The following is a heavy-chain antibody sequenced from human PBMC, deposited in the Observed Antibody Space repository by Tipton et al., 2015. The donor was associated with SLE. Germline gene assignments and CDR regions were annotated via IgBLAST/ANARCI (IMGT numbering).Heavy chain of an antibody. CDR3: ARATVTRDAFDI. CDR2: IDTSGST. D-gene: IGHD4-17*01. Sequence: TLSLTCTVSGVSISSYYWSWIRQPAGKGLEWIGRIDTSGSTNYNPSLKRRVTMSVDTSKNQFSLKLSSVTAADTAVYYCARATVTRDAFDIWGQGTMVTVSS. J-gene: IGHJ3*02. V-gene: IGHV4-4*07. CDR1: GVSISSYY.